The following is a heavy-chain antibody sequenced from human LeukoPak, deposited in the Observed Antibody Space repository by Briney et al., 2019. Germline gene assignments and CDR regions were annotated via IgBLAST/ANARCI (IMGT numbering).Heavy chain of an antibody. Sequence: GGSLRLSCAASGFTFSSYAMHWVRQAPGKGLEWVAVISYDGSNKYYADSVKGRFTISRDNSKNTLYLQMNSLRAEDTAVYYCARGVEAGLPRFDYWGQGTLVTVSP. CDR2: ISYDGSNK. J-gene: IGHJ4*02. D-gene: IGHD6-19*01. CDR1: GFTFSSYA. V-gene: IGHV3-30*04. CDR3: ARGVEAGLPRFDY.